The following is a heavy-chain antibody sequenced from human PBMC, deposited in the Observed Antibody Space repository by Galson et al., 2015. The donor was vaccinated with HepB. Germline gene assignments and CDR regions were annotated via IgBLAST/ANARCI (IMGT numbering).Heavy chain of an antibody. CDR2: ISYDGSNK. V-gene: IGHV3-30-3*01. CDR1: GFTFSSYA. CDR3: AREGEGYCSSTSCYPAFDY. J-gene: IGHJ4*02. D-gene: IGHD2-2*01. Sequence: SLRLSCAASGFTFSSYAMHWVRQAPGKGLEWVPVISYDGSNKYYADSVKGRFTISRDNSKNTLYLQMNSLRAEDTAVYYCAREGEGYCSSTSCYPAFDYWGQGTLVTVSS.